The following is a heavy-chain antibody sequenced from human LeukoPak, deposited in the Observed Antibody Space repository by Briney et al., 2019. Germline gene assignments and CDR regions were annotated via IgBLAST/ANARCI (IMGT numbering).Heavy chain of an antibody. Sequence: GGFLRLSCAGSGFTFGGYGMHWFRQTPGKGLEWVAVISYDGSNKYYADSVKGRFTISRDNSKNTLYLQMNSLRAEDTAVYYCAKVDSSGWYGYYYYGMDVWGQGTTVTVSS. J-gene: IGHJ6*02. D-gene: IGHD6-19*01. CDR1: GFTFGGYG. CDR2: ISYDGSNK. V-gene: IGHV3-30*18. CDR3: AKVDSSGWYGYYYYGMDV.